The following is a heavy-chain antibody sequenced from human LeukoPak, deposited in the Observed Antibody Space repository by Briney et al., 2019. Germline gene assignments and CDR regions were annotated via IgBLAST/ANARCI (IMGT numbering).Heavy chain of an antibody. CDR3: AKEYSGYDFDY. V-gene: IGHV3-23*01. CDR2: TSGSGVNS. Sequence: GGSLRLSCAASGFTFTNYDMSWVRQAPGKGLEWVAATSGSGVNSYYADSVRGRFTISRDNSQNTLYLQMDSLRAEDTALYYCAKEYSGYDFDYWGQGTLVTVSS. J-gene: IGHJ4*02. D-gene: IGHD5-12*01. CDR1: GFTFTNYD.